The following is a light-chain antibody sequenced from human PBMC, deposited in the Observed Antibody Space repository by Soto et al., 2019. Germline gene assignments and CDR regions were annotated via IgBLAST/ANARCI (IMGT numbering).Light chain of an antibody. V-gene: IGKV3-15*01. CDR2: GAS. J-gene: IGKJ1*01. CDR3: QQYNNWPRT. Sequence: EIVLTQSPATLSLSPGERATLSCRASQSVSSNLAWYQQKPGQAPSLLIYGASTRATGTPARFSGSGSGTEFTLIIDSLQSEDFAVYYCQQYNNWPRTFGQGTKVDIK. CDR1: QSVSSN.